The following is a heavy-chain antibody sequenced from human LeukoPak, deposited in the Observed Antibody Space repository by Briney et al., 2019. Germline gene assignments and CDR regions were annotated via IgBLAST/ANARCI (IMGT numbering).Heavy chain of an antibody. J-gene: IGHJ4*02. CDR2: ISSSGSST. CDR3: ATQLLWFGESAEEGY. V-gene: IGHV3-23*01. Sequence: PGGSLRLSCAASGLVFDNFAMSWVRQAPGKGLVWVSTISSSGSSTYYADSVKGRFTVSRDNSKNTLDLQMNSLGVEDTAVYYCATQLLWFGESAEEGYWGQGTLVTVSS. D-gene: IGHD3-10*01. CDR1: GLVFDNFA.